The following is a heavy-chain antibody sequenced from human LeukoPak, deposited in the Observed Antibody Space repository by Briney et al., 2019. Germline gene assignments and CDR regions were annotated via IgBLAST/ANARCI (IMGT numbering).Heavy chain of an antibody. J-gene: IGHJ4*02. CDR2: ISSSGSTI. D-gene: IGHD2-15*01. CDR3: AKDYYCSGGSCYFTSPMNFDY. V-gene: IGHV3-11*04. CDR1: GFTFSDYY. Sequence: PGGSLRLSCAASGFTFSDYYMSWIRQAPGKGLEWISYISSSGSTIYYADSVKGRFTISRDNARNSLYLQMNSLRAEDTAVYYCAKDYYCSGGSCYFTSPMNFDYWGQGTLVTVSS.